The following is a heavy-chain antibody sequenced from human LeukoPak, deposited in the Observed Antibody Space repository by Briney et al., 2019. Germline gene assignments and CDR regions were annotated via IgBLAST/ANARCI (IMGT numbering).Heavy chain of an antibody. CDR3: ARDLYGDYLGLDY. J-gene: IGHJ4*02. Sequence: PGGSLRLSCAASGFTFSSYGMHWVRQAPGKGLEWVAFIRYDGSNKYYADSVKGRFTTSRDNAKNSLYLQMNSLRDEDTAVYYCARDLYGDYLGLDYWGQGTLVTVSS. CDR1: GFTFSSYG. D-gene: IGHD4-17*01. V-gene: IGHV3-30*02. CDR2: IRYDGSNK.